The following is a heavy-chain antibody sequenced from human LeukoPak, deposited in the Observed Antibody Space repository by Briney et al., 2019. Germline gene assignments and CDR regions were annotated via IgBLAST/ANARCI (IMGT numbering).Heavy chain of an antibody. V-gene: IGHV4-31*03. CDR3: ARGYDSSGYYYWFDP. CDR1: GGSISSGGYY. D-gene: IGHD3-22*01. CDR2: IYYSGST. Sequence: SETLSLTCTVSGGSISSGGYYWSWIRQHPGTGLEWIGYIYYSGSTYYNPSLKSRVTISVDTSKNQFSLKLSSVTAADTAVYYCARGYDSSGYYYWFDPWGQGTLVTVSS. J-gene: IGHJ5*02.